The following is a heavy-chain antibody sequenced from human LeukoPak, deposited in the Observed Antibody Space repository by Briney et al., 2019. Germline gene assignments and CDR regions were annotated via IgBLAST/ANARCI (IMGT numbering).Heavy chain of an antibody. Sequence: GGSLRLSCAASGFTFISYGIHWVRQAPGKGLEWVAVITKDGSDKKYADSVKGRFIISRDNSKNTLYLQMNSLRAEDTAVYYCAKEYDGYWGQGTLVTVSS. V-gene: IGHV3-30*18. CDR3: AKEYDGY. CDR1: GFTFISYG. CDR2: ITKDGSDK. J-gene: IGHJ4*02. D-gene: IGHD2-8*01.